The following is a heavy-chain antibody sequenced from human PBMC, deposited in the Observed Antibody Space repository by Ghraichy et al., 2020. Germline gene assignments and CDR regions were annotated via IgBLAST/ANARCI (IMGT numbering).Heavy chain of an antibody. V-gene: IGHV6-1*01. Sequence: SQTRSLTCAISGDSVSSNSAAWNWIRQSPSRGLEWLGRTYYRSKWYNDYAVSVKSRITINPDTSKNQFSLQLNSVTPEDTAVYYCARHHHVYCNGGCCHPLYYYGMDVRGHESTVPLSS. J-gene: IGHJ6*02. CDR2: TYYRSKWYN. CDR1: GDSVSSNSAA. CDR3: ARHHHVYCNGGCCHPLYYYGMDV. D-gene: IGHD2-15*01.